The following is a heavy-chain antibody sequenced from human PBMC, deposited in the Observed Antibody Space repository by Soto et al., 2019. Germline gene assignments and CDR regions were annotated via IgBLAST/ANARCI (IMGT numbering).Heavy chain of an antibody. D-gene: IGHD6-6*01. CDR1: GFFFSSYS. CDR3: ARETEY. Sequence: EVQLVESGGGLVQPGGSLRLSCAASGFFFSSYSMNWVRQAPGRGLEWVSYISSSSTTIHYADSVKGRFTISRDNAKSSLYLQMNSLRDEDTAVYCCARETEYWGQGILITVSS. J-gene: IGHJ4*02. CDR2: ISSSSTTI. V-gene: IGHV3-48*02.